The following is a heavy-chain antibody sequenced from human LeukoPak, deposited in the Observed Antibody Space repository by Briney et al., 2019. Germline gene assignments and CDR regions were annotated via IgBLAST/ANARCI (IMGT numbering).Heavy chain of an antibody. J-gene: IGHJ6*03. CDR2: IKQDGSEK. CDR1: GFTFSSYW. D-gene: IGHD3-3*01. V-gene: IGHV3-7*01. Sequence: SGGSLRLSCAASGFTFSSYWMSWVRHAPGKGLEGVANIKQDGSEKYYVDSVKGRFTISRDNAKNSLYLQMNSLRAEDTAVYYCARAGLTYYDFWSGYPYHMDVWGKGTTVTVSS. CDR3: ARAGLTYYDFWSGYPYHMDV.